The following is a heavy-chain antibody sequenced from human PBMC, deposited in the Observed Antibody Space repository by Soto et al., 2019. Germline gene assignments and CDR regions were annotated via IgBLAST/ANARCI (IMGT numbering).Heavy chain of an antibody. V-gene: IGHV3-74*01. CDR1: GFTFSRYW. CDR3: AREIYDDYDSSGFDH. CDR2: INSDGSST. Sequence: PGGSRRLSCVASGFTFSRYWMHWGRQAPGKGLVWVSRINSDGSSTNYADSVKGRFTISRDSAKNTLYLQMNSLRAEDTAVYYCAREIYDDYDSSGFDHWGQGTLVTVSS. J-gene: IGHJ4*02. D-gene: IGHD3-22*01.